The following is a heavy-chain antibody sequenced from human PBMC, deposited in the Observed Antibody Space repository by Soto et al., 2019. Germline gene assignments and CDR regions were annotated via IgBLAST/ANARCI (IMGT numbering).Heavy chain of an antibody. D-gene: IGHD2-21*02. V-gene: IGHV4-4*02. CDR2: IYHSGST. CDR1: GDSISSSNW. Sequence: SETLSLTCPVSGDSISSSNWWNWVRQPPGKGLEWIGEIYHSGSTNYNPSLKSRVTISVDTSKNQFSLRLTSVTPADTAVYYCARTYCGGDCSVYNWFDPWGQGTLVTVSS. CDR3: ARTYCGGDCSVYNWFDP. J-gene: IGHJ5*02.